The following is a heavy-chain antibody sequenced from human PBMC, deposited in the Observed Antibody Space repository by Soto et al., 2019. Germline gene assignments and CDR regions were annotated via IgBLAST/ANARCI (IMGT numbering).Heavy chain of an antibody. CDR2: IWSDGSDK. Sequence: QVQLVESGGGVVQPGGSLRLSCATSGFTFSDSGMHWVRQAPGKGLEWVAVIWSDGSDKSYADSVEGRFTISRDNSQKTLDFQKESPRGGDTGVYFCVGSNRYCRSVGWGGGFDYWGQGTLVTVSS. J-gene: IGHJ4*02. D-gene: IGHD2-15*01. V-gene: IGHV3-33*01. CDR3: VGSNRYCRSVGWGGGFDY. CDR1: GFTFSDSG.